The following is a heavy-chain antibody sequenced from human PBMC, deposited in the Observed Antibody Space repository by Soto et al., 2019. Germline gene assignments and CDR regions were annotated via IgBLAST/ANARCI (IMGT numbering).Heavy chain of an antibody. Sequence: QVQLQESGPGLVKPSQTLSLTCTVSGGSISSGYYYWSWIRQPPGKGLEWIGYIYYSGSTNYNPSLKSRVTISVDTSKNQFSLRLSSVTAADTAVYYCARRYGGNLDYWGQGTLVTVSS. J-gene: IGHJ4*02. V-gene: IGHV4-30-4*01. CDR3: ARRYGGNLDY. CDR2: IYYSGST. D-gene: IGHD5-18*01. CDR1: GGSISSGYYY.